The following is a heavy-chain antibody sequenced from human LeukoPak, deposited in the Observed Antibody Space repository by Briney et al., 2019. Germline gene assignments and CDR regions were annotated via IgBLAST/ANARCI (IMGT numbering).Heavy chain of an antibody. CDR1: GYTFSSYD. V-gene: IGHV1-8*02. J-gene: IGHJ4*02. D-gene: IGHD6-6*01. CDR3: ARLPKYSRPLDY. Sequence: ASVKVSCKASGYTFSSYDINWVRQATGQGLEWMGWMNPNSGNTAYAQKFQGRVTMSRDTPISTAYMELSSPRSEDTAVYYCARLPKYSRPLDYWGQGTLVTVSS. CDR2: MNPNSGNT.